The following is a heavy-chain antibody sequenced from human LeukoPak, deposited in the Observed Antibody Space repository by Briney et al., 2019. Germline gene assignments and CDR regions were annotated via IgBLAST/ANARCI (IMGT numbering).Heavy chain of an antibody. D-gene: IGHD6-6*01. V-gene: IGHV4-59*01. CDR3: AREIRSSSEATWNFDY. Sequence: SETLSLTCTVSGVSISSYYWSWIRQPPGKGLEWIGYIYYSGSTNYNPSLKSRVTISVDTSKNQFSLKLSSVTAADTAVYYCAREIRSSSEATWNFDYWGQGTLVTVSS. CDR1: GVSISSYY. CDR2: IYYSGST. J-gene: IGHJ4*02.